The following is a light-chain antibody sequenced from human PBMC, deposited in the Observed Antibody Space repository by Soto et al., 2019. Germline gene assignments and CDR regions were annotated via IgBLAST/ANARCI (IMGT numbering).Light chain of an antibody. Sequence: EIVLTQSPGTLSLSPGXRATLSCRASQSVSNNYLAWYQQKPGQAPRLLIYGASTRATGIPARFSGSGSGTEFTLTISSLQSEDFAVYYCQQYNNLPLTFGGGTKVDIK. CDR2: GAS. CDR1: QSVSNN. V-gene: IGKV3-15*01. J-gene: IGKJ4*01. CDR3: QQYNNLPLT.